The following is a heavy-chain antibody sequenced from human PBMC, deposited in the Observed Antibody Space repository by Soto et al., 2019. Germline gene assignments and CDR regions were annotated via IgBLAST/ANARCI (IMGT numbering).Heavy chain of an antibody. CDR1: GFTFGGNA. CDR2: LSGSGVST. CDR3: AKSIGPDYGYSNWYFDL. D-gene: IGHD4-17*01. Sequence: GGSLRLSCAASGFTFGGNAMSWVRQAPGKGLEWVSGLSGSGVSTYYAASVRGRFTISRDNWKNTLFLQMNSLRAEDTAVYYCAKSIGPDYGYSNWYFDLWGRGTLVTVSS. V-gene: IGHV3-23*01. J-gene: IGHJ2*01.